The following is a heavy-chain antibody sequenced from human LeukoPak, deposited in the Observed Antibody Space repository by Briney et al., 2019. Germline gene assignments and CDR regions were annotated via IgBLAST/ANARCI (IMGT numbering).Heavy chain of an antibody. J-gene: IGHJ4*02. Sequence: GASLRLSCAASGFTFSNYAMSWVRQAPGKGLEWASAITGSGGNTYYADSVKGRFTISRDNSKNTVLLQMNSLRAEDTAVYYCAKWGDYDVLTGYYVSDYWGQGTLVTVSS. CDR3: AKWGDYDVLTGYYVSDY. D-gene: IGHD3-9*01. V-gene: IGHV3-23*01. CDR1: GFTFSNYA. CDR2: ITGSGGNT.